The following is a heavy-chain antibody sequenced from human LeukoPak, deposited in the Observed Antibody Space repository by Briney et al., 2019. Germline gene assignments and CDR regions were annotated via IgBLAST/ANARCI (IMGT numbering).Heavy chain of an antibody. Sequence: GGSLRLSCAASGFTFSDYAMGWVRQAPGKGPEWVSVISGSGSGTDYGDSVKGRFTISRDNFRNTPSLQMSSLRAADTAIYYCAKLGTSDSRGYYFLFDYWGQGNLVTVSS. D-gene: IGHD3-22*01. J-gene: IGHJ4*02. V-gene: IGHV3-23*01. CDR3: AKLGTSDSRGYYFLFDY. CDR2: ISGSGSGT. CDR1: GFTFSDYA.